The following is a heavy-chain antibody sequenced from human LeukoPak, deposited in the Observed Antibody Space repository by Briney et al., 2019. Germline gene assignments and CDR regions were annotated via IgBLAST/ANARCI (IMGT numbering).Heavy chain of an antibody. V-gene: IGHV1-69*05. J-gene: IGHJ5*02. CDR2: IIPIFGTA. CDR1: GGTFSSYA. CDR3: ARVGQQLVPYYNWFDP. Sequence: SVKVSCKASGGTFSSYAISWVRQAPGQGLEWMGGIIPIFGTANYAQKFQGRVTIATDESTSTAYMELSSLRSEDTAVYYCARVGQQLVPYYNWFDPWGQGTLVTVSS. D-gene: IGHD6-13*01.